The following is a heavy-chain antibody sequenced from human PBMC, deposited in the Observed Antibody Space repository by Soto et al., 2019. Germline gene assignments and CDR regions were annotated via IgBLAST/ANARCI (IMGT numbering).Heavy chain of an antibody. D-gene: IGHD3-22*01. Sequence: QVQLVQSGAEVKKPGASVKVSCKASGYNFNSYGISWVRQAPGQGLEWMGWISAYNGNTNYAQKLQGRVIMTTDTYTSTAYMELRSLRSDDTAVYYCARDWLAEGYSAGFDPWGQGTLVTVSS. J-gene: IGHJ5*02. CDR1: GYNFNSYG. CDR2: ISAYNGNT. V-gene: IGHV1-18*04. CDR3: ARDWLAEGYSAGFDP.